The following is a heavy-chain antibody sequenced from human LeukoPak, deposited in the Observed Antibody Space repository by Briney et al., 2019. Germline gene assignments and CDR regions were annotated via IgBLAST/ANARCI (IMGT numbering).Heavy chain of an antibody. V-gene: IGHV3-23*01. CDR2: ISGSGGST. Sequence: GGSLRLSCAASGFTFSSYAMSWVRQAPGKGLEWVSAISGSGGSTYYADSVRGRFTISRDDSKNTLYMQMNSLRAEDTAVYYCAKNPTYGSGSYSFDYWGQGTLVTVSA. D-gene: IGHD3-10*01. J-gene: IGHJ4*02. CDR1: GFTFSSYA. CDR3: AKNPTYGSGSYSFDY.